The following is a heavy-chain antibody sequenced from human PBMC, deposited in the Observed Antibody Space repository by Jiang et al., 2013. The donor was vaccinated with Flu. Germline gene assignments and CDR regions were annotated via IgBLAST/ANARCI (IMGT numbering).Heavy chain of an antibody. D-gene: IGHD3-22*01. Sequence: GDSDTRYSPSFQGQVTISADKSISTAYLQWSSLKASDTAMYYCASHTMIVARDAFDIWGQGTMVTVSS. CDR3: ASHTMIVARDAFDI. CDR2: GDSDT. V-gene: IGHV5-51*01. J-gene: IGHJ3*02.